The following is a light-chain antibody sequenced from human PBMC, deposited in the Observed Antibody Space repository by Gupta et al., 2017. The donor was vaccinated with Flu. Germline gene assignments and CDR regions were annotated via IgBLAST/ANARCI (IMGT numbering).Light chain of an antibody. CDR1: TLPKSF. CDR2: DDN. CDR3: YYKATTSNQVV. V-gene: IGLV3-10*01. Sequence: SFELTQPPSVSVSPGQTARITCSGDTLPKSFASWYQQKSGQAPVLVLYDDNKHTSGTPVSVSCSTSGSVGTSTLTRALVEEEAADDCYYKATTSNQVVFGGGTKLTVL. J-gene: IGLJ3*02.